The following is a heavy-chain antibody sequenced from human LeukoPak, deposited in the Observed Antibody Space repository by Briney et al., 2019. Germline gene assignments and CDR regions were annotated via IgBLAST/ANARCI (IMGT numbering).Heavy chain of an antibody. CDR1: GGSISSYY. CDR3: ARIRDGYNDAYDI. J-gene: IGHJ3*02. V-gene: IGHV4-59*01. Sequence: PSETLSLTCTVSGGSISSYYWSWIRQPPGKGLEWIGFIFYSGTTNYNPSLKSRVTISVDTSKNQFSLKLSSVTAADTAVYYCARIRDGYNDAYDIWGQGTVVTVSS. D-gene: IGHD5-24*01. CDR2: IFYSGTT.